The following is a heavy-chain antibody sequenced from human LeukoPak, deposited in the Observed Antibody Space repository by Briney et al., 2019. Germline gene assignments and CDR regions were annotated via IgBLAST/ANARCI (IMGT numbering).Heavy chain of an antibody. D-gene: IGHD5-24*01. V-gene: IGHV3-49*04. J-gene: IGHJ6*02. CDR1: GFTFNDYA. CDR2: IRSKAVGGTT. Sequence: GRSLRLSCTASGFTFNDYAMNWVRPAPGKGLEWVGFIRSKAVGGTTEYAASVKGRFSISRDDSKSIAYLQMNSLKSEDTAVYYCNGYSAYYYGMDVWGQGTTVTVSS. CDR3: NGYSAYYYGMDV.